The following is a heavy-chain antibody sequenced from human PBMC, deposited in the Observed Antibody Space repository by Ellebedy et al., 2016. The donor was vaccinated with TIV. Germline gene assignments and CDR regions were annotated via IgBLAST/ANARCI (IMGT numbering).Heavy chain of an antibody. J-gene: IGHJ4*02. D-gene: IGHD2-15*01. Sequence: GESLKISCAASGFTVSSNYMKWVRQAPGKGLEWVSVIYSDGSTYYSDSVKGRFTISRDNAKNSLYLQMNSLRVEDTAVYYCARGTRLGYCSGGSCYGGYWGQGTLVTVSS. V-gene: IGHV3-53*01. CDR1: GFTVSSNY. CDR2: IYSDGST. CDR3: ARGTRLGYCSGGSCYGGY.